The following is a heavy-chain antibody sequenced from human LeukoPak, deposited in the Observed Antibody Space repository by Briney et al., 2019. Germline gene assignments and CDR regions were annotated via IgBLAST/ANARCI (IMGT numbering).Heavy chain of an antibody. CDR1: GDSISSGDYY. CDR3: ARAHMITSYYYYYYMDV. Sequence: SETLSLTCTVSGDSISSGDYYWSWIRQPAGKGLEWIGYIYYSGSTNYNPSLKSRVTISVDTSKNQFSLKLSSVTAADTAVYYCARAHMITSYYYYYYMDVWGKGTTVTVSS. CDR2: IYYSGST. D-gene: IGHD3-16*01. V-gene: IGHV4-61*10. J-gene: IGHJ6*03.